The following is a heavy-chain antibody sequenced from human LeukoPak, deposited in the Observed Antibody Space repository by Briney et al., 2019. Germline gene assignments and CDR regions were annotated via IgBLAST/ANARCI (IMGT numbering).Heavy chain of an antibody. CDR3: ARDRRGYGSFDS. D-gene: IGHD5-18*01. CDR2: IYDSGST. Sequence: SETLSLTCTVSNGSISSYYWNWIRQPPGKGLEWIGFIYDSGSTNYNPSLYSRLTISVDTSKNQFSLKLTSVTAADTAVYYCARDRRGYGSFDSWGQGTLVTVSS. V-gene: IGHV4-59*01. J-gene: IGHJ4*02. CDR1: NGSISSYY.